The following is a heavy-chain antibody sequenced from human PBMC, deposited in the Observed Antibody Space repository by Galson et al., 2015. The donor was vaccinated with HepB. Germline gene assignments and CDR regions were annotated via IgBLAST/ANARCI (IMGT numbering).Heavy chain of an antibody. J-gene: IGHJ6*02. Sequence: SLRLSCAASGFTFSSYSMNWVRQAPGKGLEWVSYISSSSSIIYYADSVKGRFTISRDNAKNSLYLQMNSLRDEDTAVHYCARGGRRRQPLYGMDVWGQGTTVTVSS. V-gene: IGHV3-48*02. D-gene: IGHD6-13*01. CDR2: ISSSSSII. CDR1: GFTFSSYS. CDR3: ARGGRRRQPLYGMDV.